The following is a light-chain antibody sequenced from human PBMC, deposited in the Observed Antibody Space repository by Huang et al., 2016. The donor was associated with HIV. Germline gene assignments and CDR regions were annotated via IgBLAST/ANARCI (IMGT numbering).Light chain of an antibody. CDR1: QSVSFG. Sequence: EIVMTQSPATLSVSPGERATLSCRATQSVSFGLAWYQQRGGQAPRLLIYGASTRATGSPDRFSGSGSGTEFTLTISSLQSEDFAVYYCQQYNNWPWTFGQGTKVEIE. J-gene: IGKJ1*01. CDR2: GAS. CDR3: QQYNNWPWT. V-gene: IGKV3-15*01.